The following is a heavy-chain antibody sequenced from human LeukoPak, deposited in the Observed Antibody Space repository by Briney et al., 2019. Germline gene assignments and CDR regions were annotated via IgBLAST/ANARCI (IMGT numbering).Heavy chain of an antibody. CDR2: ISAFNGNT. CDR1: GYTFSNYG. J-gene: IGHJ4*02. V-gene: IGHV1-18*01. D-gene: IGHD4-11*01. CDR3: ARDDNYGIFVNVDY. Sequence: GASMKVSCKTSGYTFSNYGISWVRQAPGRGLEWVGWISAFNGNTNYAPKLQDRVTLTTDTSTSTAYMELSSLRSDDTAVYYCARDDNYGIFVNVDYWGQGTLVTVSS.